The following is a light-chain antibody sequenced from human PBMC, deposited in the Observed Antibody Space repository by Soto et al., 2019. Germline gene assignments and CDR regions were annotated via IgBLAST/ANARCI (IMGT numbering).Light chain of an antibody. Sequence: ALNYPASVSGSPRHSIPISCTRNSSEVGGYNFVTWYQQHPGEAPKLMIHDVSSRASGVPNRFSGSKSGTTASLTISGLQAEDEADYYCCSYASSTSYVFGTGTKVTV. V-gene: IGLV2-14*03. CDR3: CSYASSTSYV. CDR2: DVS. J-gene: IGLJ1*01. CDR1: SSEVGGYNF.